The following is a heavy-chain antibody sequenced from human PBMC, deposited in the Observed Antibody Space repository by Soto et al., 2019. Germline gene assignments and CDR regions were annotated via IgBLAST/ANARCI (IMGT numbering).Heavy chain of an antibody. V-gene: IGHV4-39*01. J-gene: IGHJ6*02. CDR1: GGSISSSSFH. CDR2: IYYSGST. Sequence: SETLSLTCTVSGGSISSSSFHWGWIRQPPGKGLEWIGSIYYSGSTYYNPSLKSRVTISVDTSKNQFSLKLSSVTAADTAVYYCARLGIGIVATSDYYYYYGMDVSGQGTTVTVSS. CDR3: ARLGIGIVATSDYYYYYGMDV. D-gene: IGHD5-12*01.